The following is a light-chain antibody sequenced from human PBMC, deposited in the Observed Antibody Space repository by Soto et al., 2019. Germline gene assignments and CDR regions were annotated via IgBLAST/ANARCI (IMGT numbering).Light chain of an antibody. V-gene: IGKV1-5*03. CDR3: QQYNNDPFT. J-gene: IGKJ3*01. CDR2: KAS. CDR1: QSISSW. Sequence: DIQMTQSPSTLSASVGDRVTITCRASQSISSWMAWYQQKPGKAPKLLIYKASSVESGVPSRFSGSGSGTEFTVTNSSLQPDDFATYSCQQYNNDPFTFGPGTKVDIK.